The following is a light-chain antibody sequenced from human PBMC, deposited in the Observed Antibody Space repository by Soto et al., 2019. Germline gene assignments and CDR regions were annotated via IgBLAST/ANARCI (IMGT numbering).Light chain of an antibody. J-gene: IGKJ2*01. Sequence: EIVMTQSPATLSLSPGDRATLSCRASQSVSTYLAWYQQKPGQAPRLLIYDASNRATGIPARFSGTGSGTDFTLTISSLEPEDFAVYYCQQRSMWVFGQGTKLEIK. CDR3: QQRSMWV. CDR2: DAS. CDR1: QSVSTY. V-gene: IGKV3-11*01.